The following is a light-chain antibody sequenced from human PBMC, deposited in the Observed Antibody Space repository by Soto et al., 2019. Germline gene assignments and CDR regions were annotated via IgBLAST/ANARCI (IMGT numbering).Light chain of an antibody. J-gene: IGLJ1*01. Sequence: QSALTQPASVSGSPGQSITISCTGTSSDVGLYDYVSWYQQHPGKAPQLMIYAVSNRPSGVSNRFSASKPGNTASLFISGLQAEDEAAYYCSSYTSDSSYVFGSGTKVTVL. CDR2: AVS. V-gene: IGLV2-14*01. CDR1: SSDVGLYDY. CDR3: SSYTSDSSYV.